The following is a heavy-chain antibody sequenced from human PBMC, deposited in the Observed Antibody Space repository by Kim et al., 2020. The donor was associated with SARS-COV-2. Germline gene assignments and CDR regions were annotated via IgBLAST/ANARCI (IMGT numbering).Heavy chain of an antibody. J-gene: IGHJ4*02. V-gene: IGHV1-69*13. D-gene: IGHD3-9*01. CDR1: GGTFSSYA. Sequence: SVKVSCKASGGTFSSYAISRVRQAPGQGLEWMGGIIPIFGTAKYGQKFQGRVTITADESTSTAYMELSSLRSEETAVYYCARDDDILTGGYFDYWGQETLVTVSS. CDR3: ARDDDILTGGYFDY. CDR2: IIPIFGTA.